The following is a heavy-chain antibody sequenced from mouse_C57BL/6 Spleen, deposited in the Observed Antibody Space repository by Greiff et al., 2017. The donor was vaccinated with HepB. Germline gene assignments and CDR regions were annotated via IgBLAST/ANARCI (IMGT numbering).Heavy chain of an antibody. CDR1: GYTFTSYW. V-gene: IGHV1-64*01. Sequence: QVQLQQPGAELVKPGASVKLSCKASGYTFTSYWMHWVKQRPGQGLEWIGMIHPNSGSTNYNEKFKSKATLTVDKSSSTAYMQLSSLTSEDSADCYCARGGVTTSWFAYWGQGTLVTVSA. CDR2: IHPNSGST. CDR3: ARGGVTTSWFAY. J-gene: IGHJ3*01. D-gene: IGHD2-2*01.